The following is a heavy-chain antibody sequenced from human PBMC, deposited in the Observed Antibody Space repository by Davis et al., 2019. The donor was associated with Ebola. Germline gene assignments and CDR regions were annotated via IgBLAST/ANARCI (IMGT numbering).Heavy chain of an antibody. V-gene: IGHV5-51*01. CDR2: IYTGDSDT. D-gene: IGHD4-17*01. CDR3: ARLHTASYFYGLDV. CDR1: DNTFTNYW. Sequence: GESLKIPCTGSDNTFTNYWIGWVRQMPGQGLERMGIIYTGDSDTRYRPSFQGQVTISADKSISTAYLQWNSLKASDTAMYYCARLHTASYFYGLDVWGQGTTVTVSS. J-gene: IGHJ6*02.